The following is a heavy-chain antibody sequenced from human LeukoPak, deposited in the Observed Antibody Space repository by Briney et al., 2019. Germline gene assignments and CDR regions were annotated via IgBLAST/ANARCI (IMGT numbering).Heavy chain of an antibody. CDR3: ARETDPSSGSYYFDY. J-gene: IGHJ4*02. Sequence: ASVKVSCKASGYTFTDYYLHWVRQAPGQGLEWMGWINPDSGGTNYAQNFQGRVTMTWDTSISTAYMELSTLRSDDTAVYYCARETDPSSGSYYFDYWGQGTLVTVSS. CDR1: GYTFTDYY. D-gene: IGHD3-10*01. CDR2: INPDSGGT. V-gene: IGHV1-2*02.